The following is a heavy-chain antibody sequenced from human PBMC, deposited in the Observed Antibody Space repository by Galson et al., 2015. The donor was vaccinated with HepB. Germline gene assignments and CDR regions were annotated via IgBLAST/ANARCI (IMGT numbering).Heavy chain of an antibody. Sequence: SLRLSCAASGFTFSNAWMSWVRQAPGKGLEWVGRIKSKTDGGTTDYAAPVKGRFTISRDDSKNTLYLQMNSLKTEDTAVYYCTTGRYIVVVTATAFDYWGQGTLVTVSS. CDR3: TTGRYIVVVTATAFDY. CDR1: GFTFSNAW. D-gene: IGHD2-21*02. CDR2: IKSKTDGGTT. J-gene: IGHJ4*02. V-gene: IGHV3-15*01.